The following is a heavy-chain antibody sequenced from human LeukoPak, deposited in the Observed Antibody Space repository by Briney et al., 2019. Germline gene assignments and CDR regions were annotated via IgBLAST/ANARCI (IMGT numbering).Heavy chain of an antibody. D-gene: IGHD3-22*01. CDR1: GFTFSSYA. Sequence: PGGSLRLSCAASGFTFSSYAMSWVRQAPGKGLEWVSAISGSGGSTYYADSVKGRFTISRDNSKNTLYLQMNSLRAEDTAVYYCAKPPPSAMIVVVPTSFDYWGQGTLVTVSS. V-gene: IGHV3-23*01. J-gene: IGHJ4*02. CDR2: ISGSGGST. CDR3: AKPPPSAMIVVVPTSFDY.